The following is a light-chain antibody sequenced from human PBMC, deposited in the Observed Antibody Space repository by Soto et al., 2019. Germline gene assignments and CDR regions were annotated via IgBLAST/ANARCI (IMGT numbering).Light chain of an antibody. CDR1: QSIRYW. Sequence: DIPMTQSPSSVSASVGDRVTITCRASQSIRYWLAWYQQKPGKAPKMVIKGASSLQKGVPSRLSGSGSGTDFTLTIISLQPEDIATYYCQQAYSFPLTLGGGTKVEI. J-gene: IGKJ4*02. V-gene: IGKV1-12*01. CDR2: GAS. CDR3: QQAYSFPLT.